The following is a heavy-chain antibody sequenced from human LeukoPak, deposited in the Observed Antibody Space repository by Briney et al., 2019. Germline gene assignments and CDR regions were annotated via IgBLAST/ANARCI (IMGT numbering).Heavy chain of an antibody. CDR1: GFIFSSYG. D-gene: IGHD4-17*01. CDR2: ISYDGSHK. CDR3: AKDKGPNGDYCDY. V-gene: IGHV3-30*18. Sequence: GGSLRLSCAASGFIFSSYGMYWVRQAPGKGLEWVAVISYDGSHKYYADSVKGRFSISRDNSKNTLYLQMNSLTAEDTAVYYCAKDKGPNGDYCDYWGQGILVTVSS. J-gene: IGHJ4*02.